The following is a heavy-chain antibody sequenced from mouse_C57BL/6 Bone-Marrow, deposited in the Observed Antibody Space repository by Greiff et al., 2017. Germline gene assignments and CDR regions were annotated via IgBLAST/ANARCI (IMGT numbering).Heavy chain of an antibody. V-gene: IGHV5-17*01. Sequence: EVMLVESGGGLVKPGGSLKLSCAASGFTFSDYGMHWVRQAPEKGLEWVAYISSGSSTIYYADTVKGRFPISRDNAKNTLFLQMTSLRSEDTAMYYCARDYYGSRAWFAYWGQGTLVTVSA. CDR2: ISSGSSTI. CDR1: GFTFSDYG. D-gene: IGHD1-1*01. CDR3: ARDYYGSRAWFAY. J-gene: IGHJ3*01.